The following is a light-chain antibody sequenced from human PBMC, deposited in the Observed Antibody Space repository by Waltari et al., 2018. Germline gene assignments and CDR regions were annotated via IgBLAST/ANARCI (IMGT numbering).Light chain of an antibody. CDR3: GTWDNSLSSGV. V-gene: IGLV1-51*01. J-gene: IGLJ3*02. CDR1: SSHIGDNY. CDR2: DNN. Sequence: QSVLTQPPSVSAAPGQKVTIFCSGSSSHIGDNYISWYQKLPGTAPKLLIYDNNKRPSGIPDRFSGSKAGTSATLGITGLQTEDEADYYCGTWDNSLSSGVFGGGTRLTVL.